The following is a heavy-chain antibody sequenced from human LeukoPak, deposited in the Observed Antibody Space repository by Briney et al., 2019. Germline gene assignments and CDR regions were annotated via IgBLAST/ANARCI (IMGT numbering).Heavy chain of an antibody. J-gene: IGHJ5*02. V-gene: IGHV4-59*01. D-gene: IGHD3-10*01. CDR2: IYYSGST. Sequence: PSETLSLTCTVSGGPISSYYWSWIRQPPGKGLEWIGYIYYSGSTNYNPSLKSRVTISVDTSKNQFSLKLSSVTAADTAVYYCARAGRITMVRGVISHNWFDPWGQGTLVTVSS. CDR1: GGPISSYY. CDR3: ARAGRITMVRGVISHNWFDP.